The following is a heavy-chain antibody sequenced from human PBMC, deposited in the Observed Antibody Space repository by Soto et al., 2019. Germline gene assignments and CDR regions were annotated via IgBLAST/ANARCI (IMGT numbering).Heavy chain of an antibody. CDR3: ARVNSLGFIDY. Sequence: PGGSLRLSCAASGFTVSSNYISWVRQAPWKGLEWVSVIYSGGITYYADSVKGRFTISRDNSKNTLYLQMNSLRAEDTAVYYCARVNSLGFIDYWGQGTLVTVSS. CDR1: GFTVSSNY. CDR2: IYSGGIT. J-gene: IGHJ4*02. V-gene: IGHV3-53*01. D-gene: IGHD7-27*01.